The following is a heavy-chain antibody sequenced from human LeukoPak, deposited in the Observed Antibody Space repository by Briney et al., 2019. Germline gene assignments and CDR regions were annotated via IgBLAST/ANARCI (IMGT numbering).Heavy chain of an antibody. CDR3: ARASNYYGSGSYYYTPDY. V-gene: IGHV4-59*01. Sequence: PSETLSLSGTVSGGSISSYYWSWIRQPPGKGLEWIGYIYYSGSTNYNPSLKSRVTISVDTSKNQFSLKLSSVTAADTAVYYCARASNYYGSGSYYYTPDYWGQGTLVTVSS. CDR1: GGSISSYY. D-gene: IGHD3-10*01. J-gene: IGHJ4*02. CDR2: IYYSGST.